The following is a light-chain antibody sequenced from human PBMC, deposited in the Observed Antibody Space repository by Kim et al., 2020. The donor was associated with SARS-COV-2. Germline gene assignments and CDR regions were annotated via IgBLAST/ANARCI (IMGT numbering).Light chain of an antibody. CDR2: DVS. CDR1: SSYVGGYNY. J-gene: IGLJ2*01. V-gene: IGLV2-14*04. CDR3: SSYTSSSTLV. Sequence: GQSITISSTGTSSYVGGYNYVSWYQQHPGKAPKLMIYDVSKRPSGVSNRFSGSKSGNTASLTISGLQAEDEADYYCSSYTSSSTLVFGGGTQLTVL.